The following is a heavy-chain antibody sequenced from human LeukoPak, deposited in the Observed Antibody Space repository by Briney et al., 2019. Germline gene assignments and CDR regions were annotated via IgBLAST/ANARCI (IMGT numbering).Heavy chain of an antibody. CDR2: ISSSSSYI. V-gene: IGHV3-21*01. CDR3: ARDSLRFLEWYRQPVFYYYGMDV. J-gene: IGHJ6*02. D-gene: IGHD3-3*01. Sequence: GGSLRPSCAASGFTFSSYSMNWVRQAPGKGLEWVSSISSSSSYIYYADSVKGRFTISRDNAKNSLYLQMNSLRAEDTAVYYCARDSLRFLEWYRQPVFYYYGMDVWGQGTTVTVSS. CDR1: GFTFSSYS.